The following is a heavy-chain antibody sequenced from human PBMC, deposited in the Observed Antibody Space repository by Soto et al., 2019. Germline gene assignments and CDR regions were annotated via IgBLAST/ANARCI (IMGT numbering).Heavy chain of an antibody. CDR2: INAGHGTT. J-gene: IGHJ4*02. CDR1: GYTFTHYA. V-gene: IGHV1-3*01. CDR3: ARSPYSGSYYGPYDY. D-gene: IGHD1-26*01. Sequence: GASVKVSCKTSGYTFTHYAIHWVRQAPGQSLEWMGWINAGHGTTQYSPKFQGRASITRDTSATTASMELNNLRYEDTAVYFCARSPYSGSYYGPYDYWGQGTLVTVSS.